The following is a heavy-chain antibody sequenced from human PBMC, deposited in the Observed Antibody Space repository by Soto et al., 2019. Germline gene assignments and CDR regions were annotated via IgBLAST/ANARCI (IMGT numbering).Heavy chain of an antibody. D-gene: IGHD3-22*01. CDR2: INHSGST. J-gene: IGHJ3*02. V-gene: IGHV4-34*01. CDR1: GGSFSGYY. Sequence: PSETLSLTCAVYGGSFSGYYWSWIRQPPGKGLEWIGEINHSGSTNYNPSLKSRVTISVDTSKNQFSLKLSSVTAADTAVYYCARGIPSYYYDSSGYQLTYAFEIWGQGTMVT. CDR3: ARGIPSYYYDSSGYQLTYAFEI.